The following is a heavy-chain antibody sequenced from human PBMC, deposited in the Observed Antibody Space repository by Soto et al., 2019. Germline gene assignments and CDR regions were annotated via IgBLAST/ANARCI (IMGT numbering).Heavy chain of an antibody. V-gene: IGHV4-39*01. CDR2: IYYSGST. D-gene: IGHD3-16*01. CDR3: ARLMSDAFDI. CDR1: GGSISSSSYY. J-gene: IGHJ3*02. Sequence: SETLSLTCTVSGGSISSSSYYWGWIRQPPGKGLEWIGSIYYSGSTYYNPSLKSRVTISVDTSKNQFSLKLSLVTAADTAVYYCARLMSDAFDIWGQGTMVTVSS.